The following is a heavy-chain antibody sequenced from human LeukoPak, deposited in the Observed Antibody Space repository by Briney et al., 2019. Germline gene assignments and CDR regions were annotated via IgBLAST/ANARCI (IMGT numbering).Heavy chain of an antibody. CDR1: GGTFSSYA. V-gene: IGHV1-69*13. Sequence: SVKVSCKASGGTFSSYAMSWVRQAPGQGLEWMGGIIPICGRANYAQKFQGRVTITADESTSTADMELSRLRSDNTAEYYWKTDKAWNYFDYWGQGTLVTVSS. CDR2: IIPICGRA. D-gene: IGHD3-3*01. J-gene: IGHJ4*02. CDR3: KTDKAWNYFDY.